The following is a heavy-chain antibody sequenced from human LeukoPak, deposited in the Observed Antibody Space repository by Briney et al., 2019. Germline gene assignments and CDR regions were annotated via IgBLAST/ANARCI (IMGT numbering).Heavy chain of an antibody. CDR3: AAEGGSNSWYYGLAY. J-gene: IGHJ4*02. Sequence: GGSLRLSCAVSGFTVNSNYMSWVRQAPGKGLEWVSVIYSGGNTYYAHSVKGRFTISRHNSKNTLYLQMNSLRAEDTAVYYCAAEGGSNSWYYGLAYWSQGTLVTVSS. CDR1: GFTVNSNY. V-gene: IGHV3-53*04. D-gene: IGHD6-13*01. CDR2: IYSGGNT.